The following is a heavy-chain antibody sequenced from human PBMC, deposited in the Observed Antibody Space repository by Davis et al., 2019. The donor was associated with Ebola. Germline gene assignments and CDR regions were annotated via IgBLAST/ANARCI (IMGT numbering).Heavy chain of an antibody. CDR3: AREGYGDIIGD. Sequence: SCKASGYIFTSYYMHWVRQAPGKGLEWVSSISGSSRYINYADSVKGRFSISRDNAKNSLYLQMNSLRAEDTAVYYCAREGYGDIIGDWGQGTLVTVSS. V-gene: IGHV3-21*01. CDR2: ISGSSRYI. D-gene: IGHD1-20*01. CDR1: GYIFTSYY. J-gene: IGHJ4*02.